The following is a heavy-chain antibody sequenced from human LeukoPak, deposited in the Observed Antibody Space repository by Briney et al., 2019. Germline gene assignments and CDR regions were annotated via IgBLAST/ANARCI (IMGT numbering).Heavy chain of an antibody. Sequence: SETLSLTCTVSGGSISSSSYYWGWIRQPPGKGLEWIGSIYYSGSTYYNPSLKSRVTISVDTSKNQFSLKLSSVTAADTAVYYCASSSKLRLFDYWGQGTLVTVSS. CDR1: GGSISSSSYY. J-gene: IGHJ4*02. CDR3: ASSSKLRLFDY. V-gene: IGHV4-39*01. D-gene: IGHD1-7*01. CDR2: IYYSGST.